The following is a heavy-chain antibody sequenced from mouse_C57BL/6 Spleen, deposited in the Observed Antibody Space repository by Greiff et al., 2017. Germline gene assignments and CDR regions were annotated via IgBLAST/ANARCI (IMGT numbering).Heavy chain of an antibody. D-gene: IGHD1-1*01. V-gene: IGHV5-9-1*02. Sequence: EVHLVESGEGLVKPGGSLKLSCAASGFTFSSYAMSWVRQTPEKRLEWVAYISRGGDYIYYADTVKGRFTISRDNARNTLYLQMSSLKSEDTAMYYCTREGYGSSYFDYWGQGTTLTVSS. CDR3: TREGYGSSYFDY. J-gene: IGHJ2*01. CDR1: GFTFSSYA. CDR2: ISRGGDYI.